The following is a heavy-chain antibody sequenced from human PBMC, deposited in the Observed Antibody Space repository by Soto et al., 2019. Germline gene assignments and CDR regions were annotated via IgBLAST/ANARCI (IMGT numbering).Heavy chain of an antibody. CDR3: ASGSHVPHY. CDR1: GGSINSGGHS. Sequence: QLQLQESGSGLVKPSQTLSLTCAVSGGSINSGGHSWSWIRQPPGKGLEWIGYISHSGSTYYNPSLKSRVTISVDRSKNQFSLKLSSVTAADTAMYYCASGSHVPHYWGQGTLVTVSS. V-gene: IGHV4-30-2*01. CDR2: ISHSGST. J-gene: IGHJ4*02. D-gene: IGHD6-6*01.